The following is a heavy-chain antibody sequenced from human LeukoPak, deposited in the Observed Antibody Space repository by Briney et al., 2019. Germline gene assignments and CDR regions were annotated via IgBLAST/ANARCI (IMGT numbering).Heavy chain of an antibody. CDR2: ITHDGSAT. CDR1: GFTFRNYW. J-gene: IGHJ2*01. CDR3: ARDASPGYFDL. Sequence: GGPLRLSCTVCGFTFRNYWMHWVREGPGEGLAWVSRITHDGSATGYADSVKGRFTISRDNAKNTLYLHMDSLSPEDTAVYYCARDASPGYFDLWGRGTLVTVSS. D-gene: IGHD2-15*01. V-gene: IGHV3-74*01.